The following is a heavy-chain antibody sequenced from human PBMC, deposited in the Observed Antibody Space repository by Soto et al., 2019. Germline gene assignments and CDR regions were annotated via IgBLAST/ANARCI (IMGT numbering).Heavy chain of an antibody. D-gene: IGHD5-12*01. CDR1: GRSISSYY. J-gene: IGHJ4*02. CDR3: ARGATRDGYNFDY. V-gene: IGHV4-59*01. Sequence: SDTLSVTCTVSGRSISSYYWSWTRQPPGKGLEWIGYIYSSGSTNYNPSLKSRVAISVDKSKNQLSLKLTSVTAADTAIYYCARGATRDGYNFDYWGQGTLVTVS. CDR2: IYSSGST.